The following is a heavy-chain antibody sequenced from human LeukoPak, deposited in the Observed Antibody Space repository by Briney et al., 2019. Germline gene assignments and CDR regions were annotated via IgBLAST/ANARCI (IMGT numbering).Heavy chain of an antibody. V-gene: IGHV1-8*01. CDR2: MNPNSGNT. D-gene: IGHD6-13*01. Sequence: ASVKVSCKASGYTCTSYDINWVRQATGQGLEWMGWMNPNSGNTGNAQKFQGRVTITRNTSISTAYMELSSLRSEDTAVYYCATYSRSWYTGYYYYYMDVWGKGTTVTVSS. J-gene: IGHJ6*03. CDR1: GYTCTSYD. CDR3: ATYSRSWYTGYYYYYMDV.